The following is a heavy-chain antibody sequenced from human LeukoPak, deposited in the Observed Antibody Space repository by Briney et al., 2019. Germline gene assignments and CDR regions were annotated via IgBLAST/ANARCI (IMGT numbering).Heavy chain of an antibody. Sequence: ESGPTLVKPTQTLTLTCTFSGFSLSTSGVGVGWIRQPPGKALEWLALIYWDDDKRYSPSLKSRLTITKDTSKNQVVLTMTNMDPVDTATYYCAHRTDYDILTGQAFDIWGQGTMVTVSS. D-gene: IGHD3-9*01. V-gene: IGHV2-5*02. J-gene: IGHJ3*02. CDR2: IYWDDDK. CDR3: AHRTDYDILTGQAFDI. CDR1: GFSLSTSGVG.